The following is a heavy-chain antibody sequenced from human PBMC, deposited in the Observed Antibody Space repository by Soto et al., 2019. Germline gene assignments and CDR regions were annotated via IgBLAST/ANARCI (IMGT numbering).Heavy chain of an antibody. Sequence: PGESLRLSCAASGFTFSSYAMTWVRQAPGKGLEYVSSITGSGGSTYYADSVRGRFTISRDNSKNTLFVQMNSLRAVDTAIYYCTNCRSTRICCPFGFDLWGQGTRV. CDR3: TNCRSTRICCPFGFDL. CDR2: ITGSGGST. D-gene: IGHD2-15*01. CDR1: GFTFSSYA. V-gene: IGHV3-23*01. J-gene: IGHJ5*02.